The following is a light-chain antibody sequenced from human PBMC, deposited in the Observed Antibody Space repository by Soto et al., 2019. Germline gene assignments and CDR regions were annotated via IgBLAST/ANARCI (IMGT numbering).Light chain of an antibody. CDR2: DVS. Sequence: QSVLIQPASVSGSAGQSITISCTGTSSDVGGYNYVSWYQHHPGKAPKLMIYDVSNRPSGVSNRFSGSKSGNTASLTISGLQPEDEADYYCCSYTTSNTRQIVFGTGTKVTVL. J-gene: IGLJ1*01. V-gene: IGLV2-14*03. CDR1: SSDVGGYNY. CDR3: CSYTTSNTRQIV.